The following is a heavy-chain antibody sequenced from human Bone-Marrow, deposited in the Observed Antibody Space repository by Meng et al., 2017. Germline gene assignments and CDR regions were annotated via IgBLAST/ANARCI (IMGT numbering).Heavy chain of an antibody. CDR3: ARRVGVRRNLEGIDV. V-gene: IGHV3-21*01. D-gene: IGHD3-3*01. CDR1: GFTLSSLS. Sequence: GESLKIPCAASGFTLSSLSKNWVRQAPGQGLEWGSSISSSSSYIYHADSVKGRFTISRDNVKNSLYLQMNRLRAEDTAVYFCARRVGVRRNLEGIDVWGQGTTVTVSS. J-gene: IGHJ6*02. CDR2: ISSSSSYI.